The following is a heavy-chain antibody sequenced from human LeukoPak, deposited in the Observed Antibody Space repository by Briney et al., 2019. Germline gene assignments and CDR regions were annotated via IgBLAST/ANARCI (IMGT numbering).Heavy chain of an antibody. J-gene: IGHJ5*02. V-gene: IGHV4-39*01. D-gene: IGHD2-15*01. Sequence: SETLSLTCTVSGGSISSSSYYWGWIRQPPGKGLEWIGSIYYSGSTYYNPSLKSRVTISVDTSKNQFSLKLSSVTAADTAVYYCARPRCSGGSCYSSMPVFNGFDPWGQGTLVTVSS. CDR1: GGSISSSSYY. CDR3: ARPRCSGGSCYSSMPVFNGFDP. CDR2: IYYSGST.